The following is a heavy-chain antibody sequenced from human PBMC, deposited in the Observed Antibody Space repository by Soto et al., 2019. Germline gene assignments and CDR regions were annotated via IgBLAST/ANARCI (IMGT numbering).Heavy chain of an antibody. D-gene: IGHD3-22*01. CDR1: GFTFSTYV. Sequence: EVQLLESGGGLVQPGGSLRLSCAASGFTFSTYVMSWVRQAPGEGLEWVSALSGDSTGTYYADSVKGRFTISRDNSKITRYLQMNSRRADDTAVYYCAKGSSASRPYYFDYWGQGTLVTVSS. CDR3: AKGSSASRPYYFDY. CDR2: LSGDSTGT. J-gene: IGHJ4*02. V-gene: IGHV3-23*01.